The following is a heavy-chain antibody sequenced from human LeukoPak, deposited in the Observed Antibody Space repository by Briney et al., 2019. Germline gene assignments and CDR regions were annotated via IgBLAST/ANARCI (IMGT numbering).Heavy chain of an antibody. CDR3: ARGHYFGSGSYYVTA. V-gene: IGHV3-74*01. CDR1: GFTFSSYS. D-gene: IGHD3-10*01. J-gene: IGHJ5*02. CDR2: INSDGSRT. Sequence: GGSLRLSCAASGFTFSSYSMIWVRQAPGKGLVWVSRINSDGSRTSDADSVKGRFTISRDNAKNTLYLQMNSLRAEDTAVYYCARGHYFGSGSYYVTAWGQGTLVTVTS.